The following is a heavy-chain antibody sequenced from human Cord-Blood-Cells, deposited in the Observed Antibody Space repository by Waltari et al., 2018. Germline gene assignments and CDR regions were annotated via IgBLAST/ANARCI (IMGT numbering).Heavy chain of an antibody. CDR2: INHSGST. J-gene: IGHJ4*02. Sequence: QVQLQQWGAGLLKPSETLSLTCAVHGGSFSGYYWSWIRQPPGKGLEWIGEINHSGSTNYNPSLKSRVTISVDTSKNQFSLKLSSVTAADTAVYYCARDPNPLWGQGTLVTVSS. CDR1: GGSFSGYY. CDR3: ARDPNPL. V-gene: IGHV4-34*01.